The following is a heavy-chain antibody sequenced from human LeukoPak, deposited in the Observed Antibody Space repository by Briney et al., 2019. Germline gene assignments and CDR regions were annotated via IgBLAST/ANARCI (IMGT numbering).Heavy chain of an antibody. D-gene: IGHD1-1*01. CDR3: ARSLTTLTYEEY. V-gene: IGHV3-21*01. Sequence: GRSLRLSCAASGFTFSSYMMNWVRQAPGKGLKWVSSINSGSTYTYYTESVKGRFTVSRDNAKNSLFLQMNSLRAEDTAIYYCARSLTTLTYEEYWGQGTLVTVSS. CDR2: INSGSTYT. J-gene: IGHJ4*02. CDR1: GFTFSSYM.